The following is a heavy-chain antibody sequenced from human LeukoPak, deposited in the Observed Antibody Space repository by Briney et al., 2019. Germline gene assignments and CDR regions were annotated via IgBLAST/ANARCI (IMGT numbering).Heavy chain of an antibody. CDR1: GGSFSGYY. Sequence: PSETLSLTCAVYGGSFSGYYWSWIRQPPGKGLEWIGEINHSGSANYNPPLKSRVTISLDTSRNQFSLKLSSVTAADTAVYYCARGQGTVTTHWGQGTLVTVSS. J-gene: IGHJ4*02. CDR2: INHSGSA. V-gene: IGHV4-34*01. CDR3: ARGQGTVTTH. D-gene: IGHD4-17*01.